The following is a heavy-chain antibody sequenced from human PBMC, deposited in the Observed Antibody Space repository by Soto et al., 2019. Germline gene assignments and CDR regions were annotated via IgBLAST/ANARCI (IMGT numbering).Heavy chain of an antibody. CDR1: GGSISSGGYY. CDR2: IYYSGST. CDR3: ARDLYNWNSSGMDV. J-gene: IGHJ6*02. V-gene: IGHV4-31*03. Sequence: LSLTCTVSGGSISSGGYYWSWIRQHPGKGLEWIGYIYYSGSTYYNPSLKSRVTISVDTSKNQFSLKLSSVTAADTAVYYCARDLYNWNSSGMDVWGQGTTVTVS. D-gene: IGHD1-20*01.